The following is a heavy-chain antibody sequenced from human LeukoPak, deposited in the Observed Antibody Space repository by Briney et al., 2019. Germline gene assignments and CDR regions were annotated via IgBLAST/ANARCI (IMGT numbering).Heavy chain of an antibody. J-gene: IGHJ5*02. CDR3: ARGSRYYYDRRSVRFDP. CDR1: GGSFSGYY. V-gene: IGHV4-34*01. Sequence: SETLSLTCAVYGGSFSGYYWSWIRQPPGKGLEWIGEINHSGSTNYNPALKSRVTISVDTSKNQFSLKLSSVTAADTAVYYCARGSRYYYDRRSVRFDPWGQGTLVTVSS. D-gene: IGHD3-22*01. CDR2: INHSGST.